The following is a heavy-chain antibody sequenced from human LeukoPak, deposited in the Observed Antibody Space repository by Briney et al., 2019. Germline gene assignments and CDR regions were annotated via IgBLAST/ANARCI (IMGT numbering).Heavy chain of an antibody. CDR3: AKDTTYDYVWGSYPDY. J-gene: IGHJ4*02. D-gene: IGHD3-16*02. Sequence: GGTLRLSCAASGFTFSSYGMSWVRQAPGKGLEWVSAISGSGGSTYYADSVKGRFTISRDNSKNTLYLQMNSLRAEDTAVYYCAKDTTYDYVWGSYPDYWGQGTLVTVSS. V-gene: IGHV3-23*01. CDR2: ISGSGGST. CDR1: GFTFSSYG.